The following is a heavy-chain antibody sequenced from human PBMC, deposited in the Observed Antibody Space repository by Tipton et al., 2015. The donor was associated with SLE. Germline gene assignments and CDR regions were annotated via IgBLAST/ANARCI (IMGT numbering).Heavy chain of an antibody. CDR2: IHYSGTT. CDR1: GGSISSSGYY. D-gene: IGHD5-24*01. J-gene: IGHJ1*01. V-gene: IGHV4-39*07. Sequence: GLVKPSETLSLTCTVSGGSISSSGYYWGWIRQPPGKGLEWIGNIHYSGTTYYNLSLRSRVTISVDTSKNQFSLSLRSVTAADTAVYYCATLPIVEMARAYWGQGTLVTVSS. CDR3: ATLPIVEMARAY.